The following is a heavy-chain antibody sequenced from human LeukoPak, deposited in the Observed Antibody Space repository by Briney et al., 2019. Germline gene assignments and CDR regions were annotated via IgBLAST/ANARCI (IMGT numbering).Heavy chain of an antibody. D-gene: IGHD3-22*01. J-gene: IGHJ4*02. CDR2: ISAYNGNT. CDR1: GYTFTSYG. CDR3: ARDKKGVLSAYDSSGYYYDY. V-gene: IGHV1-18*01. Sequence: ASVTVSFKASGYTFTSYGISWVRQAPGQGLEWMGWISAYNGNTNYAQKLQGRVTMTTDTSTSTAYMELRSLRSDDTAVYYCARDKKGVLSAYDSSGYYYDYWGQGTLVTVSS.